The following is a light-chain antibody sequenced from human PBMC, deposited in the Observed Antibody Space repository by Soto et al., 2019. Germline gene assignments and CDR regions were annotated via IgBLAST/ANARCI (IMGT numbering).Light chain of an antibody. CDR3: QQYNSFPGT. V-gene: IGKV1-5*03. Sequence: DIQMTQSPSTLSASAGDRLTITCRASQTISSWLAWYQQKPGKAPKLLIYKASSLESGVPSRFSGSGSGTEFTLTISSLQPDDFATYYCQQYNSFPGTFGQGTKVEIK. J-gene: IGKJ1*01. CDR2: KAS. CDR1: QTISSW.